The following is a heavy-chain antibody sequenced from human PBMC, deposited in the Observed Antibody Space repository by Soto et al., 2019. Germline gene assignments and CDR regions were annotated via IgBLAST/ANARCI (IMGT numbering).Heavy chain of an antibody. J-gene: IGHJ4*02. D-gene: IGHD3-16*01. V-gene: IGHV3-48*01. Sequence: GGSLRLSCAASGFTFSDYTMNWVRQAPGKGLEWLAYITIRTGNTVYADSVRGRFTISADNAENSVFLQMNSLRAEDTAVYYCAKEVGHSNWGQGILVTVSS. CDR3: AKEVGHSN. CDR1: GFTFSDYT. CDR2: ITIRTGNT.